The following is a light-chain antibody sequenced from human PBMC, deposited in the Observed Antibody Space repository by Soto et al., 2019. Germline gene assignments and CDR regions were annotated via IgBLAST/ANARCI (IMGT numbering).Light chain of an antibody. J-gene: IGKJ1*01. V-gene: IGKV3-20*01. Sequence: SPFALSLSKGERATLSCRASQSVSNNYLAWYQQKPGQAPRLLIYGASNRATGIPDRFSGSGSGTDFTLTISRLEPEDFAVYYCQQYGSSGTFGQGANVAIK. CDR1: QSVSNNY. CDR2: GAS. CDR3: QQYGSSGT.